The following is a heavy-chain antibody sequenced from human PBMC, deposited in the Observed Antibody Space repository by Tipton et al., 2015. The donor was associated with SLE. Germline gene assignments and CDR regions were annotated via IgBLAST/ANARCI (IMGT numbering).Heavy chain of an antibody. CDR3: ARGAPIAVAGTGDAFDI. Sequence: TLSLTCAVYGGSFSGYYWGWIRQPPGKGLEWIGSIYHSGSTYYNPSLKSRVTISVDTSKNQFSLKLSSVTAADTAVYYCARGAPIAVAGTGDAFDIWGQGTMVTVSS. V-gene: IGHV4-38-2*01. D-gene: IGHD6-19*01. CDR1: GGSFSGYY. CDR2: IYHSGST. J-gene: IGHJ3*02.